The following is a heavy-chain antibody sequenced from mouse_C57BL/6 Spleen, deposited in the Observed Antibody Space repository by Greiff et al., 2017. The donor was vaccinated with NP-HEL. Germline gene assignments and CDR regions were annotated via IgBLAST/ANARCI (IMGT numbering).Heavy chain of an antibody. CDR3: TGWGYFDV. J-gene: IGHJ1*03. V-gene: IGHV6-3*01. CDR2: IRLKSDNYAT. CDR1: GFTFSNYW. D-gene: IGHD4-1*01. Sequence: EVKLEESGGGLVQPGGSMKLSCVASGFTFSNYWMNWVRQSPEKGLEWVAQIRLKSDNYATHYAESVKGRFTISRDDSKSSVYLQMNNLRAEDTGIYYCTGWGYFDVWGTGTTVTVSS.